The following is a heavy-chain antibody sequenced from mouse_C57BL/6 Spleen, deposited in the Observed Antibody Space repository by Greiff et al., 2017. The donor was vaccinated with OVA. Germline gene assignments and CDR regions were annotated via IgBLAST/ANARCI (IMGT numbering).Heavy chain of an antibody. D-gene: IGHD4-1*01. V-gene: IGHV1-39*01. CDR3: ARVWDG. Sequence: QLVESGPELVKPGASVKLSCKASGYSFTDYSMNWVKQSTGKSLEWIGVINPNYGTTSYNQKFKGKATFTVDQSSSTVYMQLNSLTSEDSAGYYCARVWDGWGQGTTLTVSS. CDR1: GYSFTDYS. J-gene: IGHJ2*01. CDR2: INPNYGTT.